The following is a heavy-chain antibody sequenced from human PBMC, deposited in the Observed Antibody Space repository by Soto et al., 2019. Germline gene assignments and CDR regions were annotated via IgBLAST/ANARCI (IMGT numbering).Heavy chain of an antibody. V-gene: IGHV4-34*01. CDR1: GGSFSGYS. CDR2: IYHSGTT. CDR3: AGEVMASSWYIDY. D-gene: IGHD6-13*01. Sequence: QVQLQQWGAGLLEPSETLSLTCAVYGGSFSGYSWSWIRQPPGKGLEWIGEIYHSGTTNYNPSLKSRVSISGDTSKNQFSLKVSSVTAADTAVYYCAGEVMASSWYIDYWGQGTLVTVSS. J-gene: IGHJ4*02.